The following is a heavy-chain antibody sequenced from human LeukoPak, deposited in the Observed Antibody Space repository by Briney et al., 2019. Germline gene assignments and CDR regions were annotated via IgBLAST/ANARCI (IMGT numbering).Heavy chain of an antibody. CDR1: GYTFTSYG. V-gene: IGHV1-18*01. Sequence: ASVLVSCKASGYTFTSYGISWVRQAPGQGLEWMGWISAYNGNTNYAQKLQGRVTMTTDTSTSKAYMELRSLRSDDTAVYYCARVKDYYGSGSYPRRGYYYGMDVWGQGTTVTVSS. D-gene: IGHD3-10*01. J-gene: IGHJ6*02. CDR3: ARVKDYYGSGSYPRRGYYYGMDV. CDR2: ISAYNGNT.